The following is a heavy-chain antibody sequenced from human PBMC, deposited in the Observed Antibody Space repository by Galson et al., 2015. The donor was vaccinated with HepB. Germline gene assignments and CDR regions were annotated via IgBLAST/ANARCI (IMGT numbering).Heavy chain of an antibody. Sequence: TLSLTCTVSGGSISSGGYYWSWIRQHPGKGLEWIGYIYYSGSTYYNPSLKSRVTISVDTSKNQFSLKLSSVTAADTAVYYCARGDSSREYYYYYYGMDVWGQGTTVTVSS. V-gene: IGHV4-31*03. J-gene: IGHJ6*02. CDR3: ARGDSSREYYYYYYGMDV. D-gene: IGHD2-21*01. CDR1: GGSISSGGYY. CDR2: IYYSGST.